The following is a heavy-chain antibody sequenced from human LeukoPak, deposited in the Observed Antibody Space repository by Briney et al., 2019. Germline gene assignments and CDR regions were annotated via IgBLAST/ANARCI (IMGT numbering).Heavy chain of an antibody. D-gene: IGHD3-10*01. CDR1: GFIFSNYA. CDR2: ISGSGGST. CDR3: AKDHDYYASGPI. V-gene: IGHV3-23*01. J-gene: IGHJ3*02. Sequence: GGALRLSCAVSGFIFSNYAMNWVRQAPGKGLEWVSAISGSGGSTYYADSVKGRFTISRDNSKNTLYLQMNSLRAEDTAVYYCAKDHDYYASGPIWGQGTMVTVSS.